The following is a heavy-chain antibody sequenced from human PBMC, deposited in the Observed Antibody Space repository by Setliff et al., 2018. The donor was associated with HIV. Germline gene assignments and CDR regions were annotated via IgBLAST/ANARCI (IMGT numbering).Heavy chain of an antibody. CDR2: VHFSGTT. Sequence: PSETLSLTCTVSAGAITNYYWNWIRQAAGKGLEWIGRVHFSGTTTIYNPSLKSRVTMSVDRSKKQFSLRLTSVTAADTALYYYARSGYYWDDAFDIWGQGAMVTVS. V-gene: IGHV4-4*07. D-gene: IGHD3-22*01. J-gene: IGHJ3*02. CDR3: ARSGYYWDDAFDI. CDR1: AGAITNYY.